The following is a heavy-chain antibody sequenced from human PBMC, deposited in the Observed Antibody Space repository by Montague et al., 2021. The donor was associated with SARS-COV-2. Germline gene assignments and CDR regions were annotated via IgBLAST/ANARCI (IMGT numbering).Heavy chain of an antibody. J-gene: IGHJ3*02. Sequence: SETLSLTCTVSGGSISRYSWTWIRQPPGKGLEWIGYINNSGSTNYNPSLTSRVTISVDTSKNQFSLKLSSVAAADTAVYYCARVGRGSSWYEVAFDIWGQGTTVTVSS. D-gene: IGHD6-13*01. CDR3: ARVGRGSSWYEVAFDI. V-gene: IGHV4-59*01. CDR1: GGSISRYS. CDR2: INNSGST.